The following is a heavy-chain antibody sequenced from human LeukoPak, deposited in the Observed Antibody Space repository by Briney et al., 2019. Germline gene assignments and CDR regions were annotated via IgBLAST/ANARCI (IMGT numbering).Heavy chain of an antibody. CDR3: ARAPGIAAAGTHFDF. D-gene: IGHD6-13*01. Sequence: SETLSLTCTVYGGSLSSYYWGWIRQPPGKGLEWIGYIYYSGSAKYNPSLKSRVTISVDTSKNQFSLKLSSVTAGDTAVYYCARAPGIAAAGTHFDFWGQGTLVTVSS. CDR1: GGSLSSYY. V-gene: IGHV4-59*01. CDR2: IYYSGSA. J-gene: IGHJ4*02.